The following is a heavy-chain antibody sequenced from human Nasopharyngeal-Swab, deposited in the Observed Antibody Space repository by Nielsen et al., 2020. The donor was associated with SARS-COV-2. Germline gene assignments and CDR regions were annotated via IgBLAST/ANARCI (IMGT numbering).Heavy chain of an antibody. D-gene: IGHD3-3*01. J-gene: IGHJ4*02. CDR3: ATWSGYYDY. CDR1: GFTFSSYS. V-gene: IGHV3-21*01. Sequence: ESLKISCAASGFTFSSYSMNWVRQAPGKGLEWVSSISSSSSYIYYADSVKGRFTISRDNAKNSLYLQMNSLRAEDTAVYYCATWSGYYDYWGQGTLVTVSS. CDR2: ISSSSSYI.